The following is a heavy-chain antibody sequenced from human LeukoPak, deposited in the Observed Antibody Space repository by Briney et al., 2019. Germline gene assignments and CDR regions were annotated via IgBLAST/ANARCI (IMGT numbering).Heavy chain of an antibody. D-gene: IGHD2-21*01. CDR1: GFTFSTYA. Sequence: GGSLRLSCTASGFTFSTYAMSWVRQGPGKGLEWVSGVSGSGSNTYYADSVKGRFTISRDNSKNTLYLEMNSLRAEDAAVYYCARDRCGDICFYGLDVWGQGTTVSVSS. J-gene: IGHJ6*02. CDR2: VSGSGSNT. V-gene: IGHV3-23*01. CDR3: ARDRCGDICFYGLDV.